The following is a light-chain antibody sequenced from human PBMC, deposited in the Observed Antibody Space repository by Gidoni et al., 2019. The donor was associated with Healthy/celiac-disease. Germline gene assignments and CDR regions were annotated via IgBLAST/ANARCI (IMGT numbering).Light chain of an antibody. J-gene: IGLJ3*02. Sequence: QSALTQPAPVSGSPGQSLTISCPRTSSDVGGYNYVSWYQQHPGKAPKLMIYDVSNRPSGVSNRFSGSKSGNTASLTISGLQAEDEADYYCSSYTSSSTRVFGGGTKLTVL. CDR3: SSYTSSSTRV. V-gene: IGLV2-14*01. CDR2: DVS. CDR1: SSDVGGYNY.